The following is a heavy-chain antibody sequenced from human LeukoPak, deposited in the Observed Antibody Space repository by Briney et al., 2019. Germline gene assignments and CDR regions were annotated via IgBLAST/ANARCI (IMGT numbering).Heavy chain of an antibody. J-gene: IGHJ4*02. CDR3: ASPSTGTYDY. Sequence: SETLSLTCTVSGYSISSGYHWGWIRQPPGKGLEWIGRIYTSGSTNYNPSLKSRVTISVDTSKNQFSLKLSSVTAADTAVYYCASPSTGTYDYWGQGTLVTVSS. CDR1: GYSISSGYH. CDR2: IYTSGST. D-gene: IGHD1-7*01. V-gene: IGHV4-38-2*02.